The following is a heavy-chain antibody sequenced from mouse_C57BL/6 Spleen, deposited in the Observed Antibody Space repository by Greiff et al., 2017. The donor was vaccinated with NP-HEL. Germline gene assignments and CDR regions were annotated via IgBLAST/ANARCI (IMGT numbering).Heavy chain of an antibody. V-gene: IGHV1-53*01. Sequence: QVQLQQPGTELVKPGASVKLSCKASGYTFTSYWMHWVKQRPGQGLEWIGNINPSNGGTNYNEKFKSKATLTVDKSSSTAYRQLSSLTSEDSAVYYCAVYDYDVYAMDCWGQGTSVTVSS. CDR2: INPSNGGT. CDR1: GYTFTSYW. CDR3: AVYDYDVYAMDC. D-gene: IGHD2-4*01. J-gene: IGHJ4*01.